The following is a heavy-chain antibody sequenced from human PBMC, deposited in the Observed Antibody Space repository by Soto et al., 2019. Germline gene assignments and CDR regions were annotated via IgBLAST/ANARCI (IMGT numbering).Heavy chain of an antibody. CDR1: GYKFSSYA. J-gene: IGHJ3*02. V-gene: IGHV1-18*01. CDR3: ARRNNAFHI. Sequence: QGRLVQSGAEVKKPGASVKVSCKASGYKFSSYALSWVRQAPGQGLEWLGWISVDSGNTKYVESLQDRVSMTTDTSRSRAYMELTSLRSEDTAVYYCARRNNAFHIWGQGTMVTVSS. D-gene: IGHD4-4*01. CDR2: ISVDSGNT.